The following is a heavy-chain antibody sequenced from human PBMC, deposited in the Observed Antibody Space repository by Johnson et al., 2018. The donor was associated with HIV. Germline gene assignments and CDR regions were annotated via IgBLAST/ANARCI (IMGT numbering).Heavy chain of an antibody. CDR1: GFTFSSYA. Sequence: QVQLVESGGGVVQPGRSLRISCAASGFTFSSYAMHWVRQAPGKGLEWVAVISYDGSNKYYADSVKGRFTSPRDNSKNPLYLQMNSLRAEDTAVYYCARPSSDWYFDAFDIWGQGTMVTVSS. CDR3: ARPSSDWYFDAFDI. CDR2: ISYDGSNK. D-gene: IGHD6-19*01. V-gene: IGHV3-30*04. J-gene: IGHJ3*02.